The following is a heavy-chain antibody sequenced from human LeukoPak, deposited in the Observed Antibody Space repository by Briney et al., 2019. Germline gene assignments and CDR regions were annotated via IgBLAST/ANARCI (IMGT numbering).Heavy chain of an antibody. J-gene: IGHJ4*02. D-gene: IGHD4-11*01. CDR3: ARDPTTVTVFDY. Sequence: GGSLRLSCAASGFTFSSYSMNWVRQAPGKGLEWVSSISSSSSYIYYADSVKGRFTISRDNAKNSLYLQMNSLRAEDMAVYYCARDPTTVTVFDYWGQGTLVTVSS. CDR1: GFTFSSYS. V-gene: IGHV3-21*01. CDR2: ISSSSSYI.